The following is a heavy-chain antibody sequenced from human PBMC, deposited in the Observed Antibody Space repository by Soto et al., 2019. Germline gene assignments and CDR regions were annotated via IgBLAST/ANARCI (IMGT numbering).Heavy chain of an antibody. CDR3: ARPNHYDFWIVFYDADPVPHDAFDI. V-gene: IGHV1-8*01. CDR2: MNPNSGNT. Sequence: ASVKVSCKASGYTFTSYDINWVRQATGQGLEWMGWMNPNSGNTGYAQKFQGRVTMTRNTSISTAYMELSSLRSEDTAVYYCARPNHYDFWIVFYDADPVPHDAFDIWGQGTMATVSS. J-gene: IGHJ3*02. CDR1: GYTFTSYD. D-gene: IGHD3-3*01.